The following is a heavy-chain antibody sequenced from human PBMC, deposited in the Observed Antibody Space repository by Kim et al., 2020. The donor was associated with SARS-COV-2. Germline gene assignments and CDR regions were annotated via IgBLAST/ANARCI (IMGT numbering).Heavy chain of an antibody. D-gene: IGHD3-10*01. V-gene: IGHV1-3*01. CDR2: INAGNGNT. J-gene: IGHJ6*02. Sequence: ASVKVSCKASGYTFTSYAMHWVRQAPGQRLEWMGWINAGNGNTKYSQKFQGRVTITRDTSASTAYMELSSLRSEDTAVYYCARDISQRGGFYGMDVWGQGTTVTVSS. CDR3: ARDISQRGGFYGMDV. CDR1: GYTFTSYA.